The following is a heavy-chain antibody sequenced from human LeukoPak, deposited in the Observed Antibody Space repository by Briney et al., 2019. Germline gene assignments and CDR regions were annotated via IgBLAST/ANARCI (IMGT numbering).Heavy chain of an antibody. V-gene: IGHV4-38-2*02. Sequence: PSETLSLTCTVSGYSISSGYYWGWIRQPPGKGLEWIGSIYHSGSTYYNPSLKSRVTISVDTSKNQFSLKLSSVTAADTAVYYCARARYYHDSSGPIDYWGQGTLVTVSS. CDR3: ARARYYHDSSGPIDY. D-gene: IGHD3-22*01. CDR2: IYHSGST. J-gene: IGHJ4*02. CDR1: GYSISSGYY.